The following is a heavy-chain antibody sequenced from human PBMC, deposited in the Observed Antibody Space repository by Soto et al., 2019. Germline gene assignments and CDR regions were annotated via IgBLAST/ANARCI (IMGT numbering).Heavy chain of an antibody. V-gene: IGHV3-23*01. CDR3: AKDLVVAAAGNSDY. J-gene: IGHJ4*02. CDR1: GFTFSGYA. Sequence: VGSRRLSCVASGFTFSGYAMSWFRQAPGKCLERVSSFIGSGGIIYYADSVKGRCTIHRQNSKNTLYLQINSQRAEDTAVYYCAKDLVVAAAGNSDYWGQGTLVTVSS. CDR2: FIGSGGII. D-gene: IGHD6-13*01.